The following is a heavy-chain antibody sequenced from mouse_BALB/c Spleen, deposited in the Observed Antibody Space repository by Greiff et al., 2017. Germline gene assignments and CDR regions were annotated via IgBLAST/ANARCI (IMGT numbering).Heavy chain of an antibody. CDR1: GFNIKDTY. CDR3: AMGGNYYFDY. V-gene: IGHV14-3*02. Sequence: DVKLQESGAELVKPGGSVKLSCTASGFNIKDTYMHWVKQRPEQGLEWIGRIDPANGNTKYDPKFQGKATITADTSSNTAYLQLSSLTSEDTAVYYCAMGGNYYFDYWGQGTTLTVSS. J-gene: IGHJ2*01. CDR2: IDPANGNT. D-gene: IGHD2-1*01.